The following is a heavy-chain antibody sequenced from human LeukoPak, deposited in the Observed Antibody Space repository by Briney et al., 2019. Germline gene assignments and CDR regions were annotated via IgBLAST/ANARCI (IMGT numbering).Heavy chain of an antibody. CDR1: GFTFSSYS. Sequence: PGGSLRLSCAASGFTFSSYSMNWVRQAPGKGLEWVSSISSSSSYIYYADSVKGRFTISRDNAKNSLYLQMNSLRAEDTAVYYCARENYDFWSGYYQYYFDYWGQGTLVTVSS. J-gene: IGHJ4*02. CDR2: ISSSSSYI. CDR3: ARENYDFWSGYYQYYFDY. V-gene: IGHV3-21*01. D-gene: IGHD3-3*01.